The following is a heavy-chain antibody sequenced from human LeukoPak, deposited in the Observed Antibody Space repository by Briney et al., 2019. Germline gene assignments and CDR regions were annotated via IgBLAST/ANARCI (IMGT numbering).Heavy chain of an antibody. J-gene: IGHJ3*02. D-gene: IGHD3-22*01. CDR2: IYPGDSDT. CDR3: ARHINTYYYDSSGNGRAFDI. Sequence: GESLKISCKGSGYSFTSHWIGWVRQMPGKGLEWMGIIYPGDSDTRYSPSFQGQVTISADKSISTAYLQWSSLKASDTAMYYCARHINTYYYDSSGNGRAFDIWGQGTMVTVSS. V-gene: IGHV5-51*01. CDR1: GYSFTSHW.